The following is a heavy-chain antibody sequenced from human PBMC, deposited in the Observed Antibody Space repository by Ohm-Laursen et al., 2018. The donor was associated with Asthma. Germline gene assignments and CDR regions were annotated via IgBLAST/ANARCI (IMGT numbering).Heavy chain of an antibody. CDR3: ARDMMEWYLPAFDF. CDR1: GFTFRSYA. Sequence: SLRLSCAASGFTFRSYAMHWVRQAPGKGLEWVAVGGSYYDGGLKYYADSVNGRFTVSRDASKNTLYLQMNSLRPDDTAVHYCARDMMEWYLPAFDFWGQGTLVTVSS. D-gene: IGHD3-3*01. CDR2: GGSYYDGGLK. J-gene: IGHJ4*02. V-gene: IGHV3-30-3*01.